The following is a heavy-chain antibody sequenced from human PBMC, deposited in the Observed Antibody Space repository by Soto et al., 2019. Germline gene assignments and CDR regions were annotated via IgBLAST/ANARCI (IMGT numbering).Heavy chain of an antibody. V-gene: IGHV3-23*01. CDR1: GFVFTRYA. Sequence: EVQLLESGGNLIQPGGSLRLSCAASGFVFTRYAMSWVRQAPGKGLEWVSAISGAGRDTYYADSVNGRFTISRDSSKNTLYLQMNSLRAEDSAVYYCARDSITNYYETSGYFLFYFWGPGTLVTVSS. J-gene: IGHJ4*02. D-gene: IGHD3-22*01. CDR3: ARDSITNYYETSGYFLFYF. CDR2: ISGAGRDT.